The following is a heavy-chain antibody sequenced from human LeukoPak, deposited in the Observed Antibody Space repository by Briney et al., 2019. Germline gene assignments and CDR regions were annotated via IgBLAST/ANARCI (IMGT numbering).Heavy chain of an antibody. V-gene: IGHV4-59*01. D-gene: IGHD1-1*01. CDR3: ARDRGYTSGYFGMDV. CDR1: GGSISSYF. J-gene: IGHJ6*02. Sequence: SETLSLTCTVSGGSISSYFWSWIRQPPGKGLEWIGHIHYRGSTNYNPALKSRVTISIDTSKNQFSLNLNSVTAADTAVYYCARDRGYTSGYFGMDVWGQGTTVTVSS. CDR2: IHYRGST.